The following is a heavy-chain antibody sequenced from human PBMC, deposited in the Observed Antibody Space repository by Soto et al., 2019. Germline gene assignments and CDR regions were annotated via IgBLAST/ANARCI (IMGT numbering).Heavy chain of an antibody. CDR1: GITFNRNG. CDR3: ARAIGPTLFDY. Sequence: QEQLVESGGGVVQPGRSLRLSCAASGITFNRNGMHWVRQAPGKGLEWVAVIWYDGSKTAYSDSVKGRFTISRDNAKNSLYLQMNSLRAGDTAIYFCARAIGPTLFDYWGQGTLVTVSS. CDR2: IWYDGSKT. J-gene: IGHJ4*02. V-gene: IGHV3-33*01. D-gene: IGHD3-22*01.